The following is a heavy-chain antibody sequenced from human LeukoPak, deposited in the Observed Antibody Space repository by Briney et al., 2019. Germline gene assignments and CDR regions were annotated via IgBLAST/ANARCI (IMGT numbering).Heavy chain of an antibody. Sequence: GGSLRLSCAASGFTFSDYWMHWVRQAPGKGLVWVSHINADEDRAAYADSVKGRFTISRDNAKNSLFLQMNSLRAEDTAVYYCAREILGAASAFDYWGQGTLVTVSS. V-gene: IGHV3-74*01. CDR3: AREILGAASAFDY. D-gene: IGHD6-13*01. J-gene: IGHJ4*02. CDR2: INADEDRA. CDR1: GFTFSDYW.